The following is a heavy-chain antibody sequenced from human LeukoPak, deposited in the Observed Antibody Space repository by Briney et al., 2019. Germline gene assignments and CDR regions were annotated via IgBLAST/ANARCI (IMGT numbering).Heavy chain of an antibody. V-gene: IGHV4-59*11. CDR2: IYYSGST. D-gene: IGHD2-2*01. CDR3: ERGGCSSTSCYYYYYMDV. CDR1: GGYISSHY. Sequence: SETLSLTCTVSGGYISSHYWSWVRQPPGKGLEWIGYIYYSGSTNYNPSLKSRVTISVDTSKDQFSLQLSSVTAADTAVYYCERGGCSSTSCYYYYYMDVWGKGTTVTVSS. J-gene: IGHJ6*03.